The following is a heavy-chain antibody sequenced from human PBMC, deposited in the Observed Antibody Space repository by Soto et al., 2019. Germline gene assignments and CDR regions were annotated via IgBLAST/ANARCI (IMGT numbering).Heavy chain of an antibody. CDR3: ASGPHHYPRYDSSGYTPVNY. CDR1: GFIVSGYA. CDR2: IGCSCRWA. D-gene: IGHD3-22*01. J-gene: IGHJ4*02. Sequence: GGSLRLSCAASGFIVSGYARGGVGYPKTRALERRVGIGCSCRWASYDESVKGRLTISRDNVTNARYLRRKGLSAEDMAVYYCASGPHHYPRYDSSGYTPVNYWGQATLVTVSS. V-gene: IGHV3-21*06.